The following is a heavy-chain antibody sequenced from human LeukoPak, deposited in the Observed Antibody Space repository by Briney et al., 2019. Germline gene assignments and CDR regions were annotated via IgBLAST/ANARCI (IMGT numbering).Heavy chain of an antibody. V-gene: IGHV3-48*03. D-gene: IGHD4-17*01. CDR3: ASSFSVTTPFFDY. CDR2: ISSSGSTI. J-gene: IGHJ4*02. Sequence: TGGSLRLSCAASGFTFSSYEMNWVRQAPGKGLEWVSYISSSGSTIYYADSVKGRFTISRDNAKNSLYLQMNSLRAEDTAVYYCASSFSVTTPFFDYWGQGTLVTVSS. CDR1: GFTFSSYE.